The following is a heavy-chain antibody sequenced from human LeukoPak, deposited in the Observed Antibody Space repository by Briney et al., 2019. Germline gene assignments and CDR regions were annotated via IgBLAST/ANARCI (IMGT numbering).Heavy chain of an antibody. D-gene: IGHD3-3*01. CDR2: ISYDGSQT. J-gene: IGHJ4*02. V-gene: IGHV3-30*18. CDR1: GITFSIYG. Sequence: GGSLRLSCAASGITFSIYGMPWVRQAPGKGLEWVSMISYDGSQTYYADSVKGRFTISRDNSKNTLYLQMNSLRAEDTAVYYCTKDQTDFWSGFYDHWGQGTLVTVSS. CDR3: TKDQTDFWSGFYDH.